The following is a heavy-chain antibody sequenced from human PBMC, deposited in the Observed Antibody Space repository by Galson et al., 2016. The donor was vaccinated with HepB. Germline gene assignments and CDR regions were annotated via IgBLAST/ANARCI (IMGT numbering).Heavy chain of an antibody. Sequence: SLRLSCAASGFTFGTYGMHWVRQAPGKGLEWVGFVWYHGSNPDYGESVKGRFPISRDNSKNILYLKMNSLRVEDTAVYYCVRGGRVQPTVDDYYYYHGMDVWGQGTTVSVSS. CDR1: GFTFGTYG. V-gene: IGHV3-33*01. D-gene: IGHD4-11*01. CDR2: VWYHGSNP. CDR3: VRGGRVQPTVDDYYYYHGMDV. J-gene: IGHJ6*02.